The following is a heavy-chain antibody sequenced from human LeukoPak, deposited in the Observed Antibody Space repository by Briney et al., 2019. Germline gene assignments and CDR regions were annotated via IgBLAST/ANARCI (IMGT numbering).Heavy chain of an antibody. V-gene: IGHV3-23*01. CDR1: GFTFSSYS. CDR3: AKDQLKRGSYDFWSGYYRY. Sequence: GGSLRLSCAASGFTFSSYSMNWVRQAPGKGLEWVSAISGSGGSTYYADSVKGRFTISRDNSKNTLYLQMNSLRAEDTAVYYCAKDQLKRGSYDFWSGYYRYWGQGTLVTVSS. CDR2: ISGSGGST. J-gene: IGHJ4*02. D-gene: IGHD3-3*01.